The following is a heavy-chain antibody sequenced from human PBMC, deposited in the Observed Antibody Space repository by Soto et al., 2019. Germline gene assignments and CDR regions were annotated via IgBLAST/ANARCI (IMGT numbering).Heavy chain of an antibody. CDR2: IWYDGSNK. Sequence: GGSLRLSCAASGFTFSSYGMHWVRQAPGKGLEWVAVIWYDGSNKYYADSVKGRFTISRDNSKNTLYLQMNSLRAEDTAVYYCAREAFDIVVVPAAQNWFDPWGQGTLVTVSS. CDR3: AREAFDIVVVPAAQNWFDP. D-gene: IGHD2-2*01. V-gene: IGHV3-33*01. J-gene: IGHJ5*02. CDR1: GFTFSSYG.